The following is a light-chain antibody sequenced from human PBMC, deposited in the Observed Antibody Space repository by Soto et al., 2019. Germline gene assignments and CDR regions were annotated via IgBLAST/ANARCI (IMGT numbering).Light chain of an antibody. CDR2: EAS. V-gene: IGKV1-5*03. CDR3: QQYNSNPLT. CDR1: QSISSW. J-gene: IGKJ4*01. Sequence: DIQMTQSPSTLSASVGDRVSITCRASQSISSWLAWYQQKPGKAPKLLIYEASSLEGGVPSRFSGSGSGAEFTLTISSLQPDDLAPYYCQQYNSNPLTFGGGTKVEIK.